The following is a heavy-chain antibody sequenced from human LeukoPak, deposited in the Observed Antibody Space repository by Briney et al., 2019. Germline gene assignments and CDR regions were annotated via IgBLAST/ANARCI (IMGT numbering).Heavy chain of an antibody. CDR3: ASSLAVVVAARGAFDI. D-gene: IGHD2-15*01. CDR1: GGSISSGGYY. Sequence: PSQTLSLTCTVSGGSISSGGYYWSWIRQPPGKGLEWIGYIYHSGSTYYNPSLKSRVTISVDRSKNQFSLKLSSVTAADTAVYYCASSLAVVVAARGAFDIWGQGTMVTVSS. J-gene: IGHJ3*02. CDR2: IYHSGST. V-gene: IGHV4-30-2*01.